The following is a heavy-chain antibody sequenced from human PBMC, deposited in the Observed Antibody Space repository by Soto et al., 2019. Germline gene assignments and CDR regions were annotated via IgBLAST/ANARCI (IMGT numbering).Heavy chain of an antibody. CDR3: ATGADYDSWSGSSRFDH. J-gene: IGHJ5*02. D-gene: IGHD3-3*01. CDR1: GFTFSSYA. CDR2: ISGSGGST. Sequence: GGSLRLSCATAGFTFSSYAMSWVRQAPGKGLEWVSGISGSGGSTYYADSVKGRFTISRDNSKNTLYLQMNSLRAEDTAVFYCATGADYDSWSGSSRFDHWAQGTLLTVSS. V-gene: IGHV3-23*01.